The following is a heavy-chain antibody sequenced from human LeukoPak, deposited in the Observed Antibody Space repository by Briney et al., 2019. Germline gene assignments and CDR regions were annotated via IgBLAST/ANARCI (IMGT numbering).Heavy chain of an antibody. CDR2: INPSGGGT. D-gene: IGHD4-17*01. V-gene: IGHV1-46*01. CDR1: GYTFSNYY. J-gene: IGHJ4*02. CDR3: ARDQDTIGYGENLY. Sequence: ASVKVSCKASGYTFSNYYIHWVRQAPGQGLEWMGIINPSGGGTTYAQKFQGRVTMTRDTSTSTVYIELSSLRSEDTAVYFCARDQDTIGYGENLYWGQGVLVTVSS.